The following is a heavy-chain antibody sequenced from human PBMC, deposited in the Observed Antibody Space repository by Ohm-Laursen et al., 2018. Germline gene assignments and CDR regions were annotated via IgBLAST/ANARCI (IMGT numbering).Heavy chain of an antibody. D-gene: IGHD2-15*01. CDR2: ISAKDGNT. CDR3: AKGGGGFLDY. CDR1: GFTFSSYG. V-gene: IGHV3-23*01. J-gene: IGHJ4*02. Sequence: GSLRLSCTASGFTFSSYGMTWVRQTPGKGLEWVSSISAKDGNTYYADSVKGRFTISRDNSKNTLYLQMNSLRAEDTAVYYCAKGGGGFLDYWGQGTLVTVSA.